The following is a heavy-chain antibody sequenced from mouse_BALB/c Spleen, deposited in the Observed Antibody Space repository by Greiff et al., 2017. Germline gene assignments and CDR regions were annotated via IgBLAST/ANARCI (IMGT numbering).Heavy chain of an antibody. J-gene: IGHJ4*01. CDR1: GYSITSDYA. D-gene: IGHD2-14*01. V-gene: IGHV3-2*02. Sequence: EVKVEESGPGLVKPSQSLSLTCTVTGYSITSDYAWNWIRQFPGNKLEWMGYISYSGSTSYNPSLKSRISITRDTSKNQFFLQLNSVTTEDTATYYCARENYRYAMDYWGQGTSVTVSS. CDR3: ARENYRYAMDY. CDR2: ISYSGST.